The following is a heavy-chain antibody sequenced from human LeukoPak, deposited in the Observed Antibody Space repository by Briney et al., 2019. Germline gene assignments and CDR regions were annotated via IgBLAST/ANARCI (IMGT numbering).Heavy chain of an antibody. CDR1: GYIFTSYG. CDR3: ARVAAAGKNDY. Sequence: ASVKVSCKASGYIFTSYGISWVRQAPGQGLEWMGWISAYNGNTNYAQKLQGRVTMTTDTSTNTAYMELRSLRTDDTAVYYCARVAAAGKNDYWGQGTLVTVSS. D-gene: IGHD6-13*01. CDR2: ISAYNGNT. V-gene: IGHV1-18*01. J-gene: IGHJ4*02.